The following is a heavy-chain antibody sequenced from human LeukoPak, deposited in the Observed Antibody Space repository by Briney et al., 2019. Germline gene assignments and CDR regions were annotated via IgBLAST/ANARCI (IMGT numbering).Heavy chain of an antibody. J-gene: IGHJ4*02. D-gene: IGHD6-19*01. Sequence: GGSLRLSRVASGFTFSTYPMHWVRQAPGKGLEWVAVISYDGSNKYYADSVKGRFTISRDNSKNTLYLQMNSLRAEDTAVYYCARGRSAWYEDYWGQGTVDTVSS. V-gene: IGHV3-30*04. CDR1: GFTFSTYP. CDR2: ISYDGSNK. CDR3: ARGRSAWYEDY.